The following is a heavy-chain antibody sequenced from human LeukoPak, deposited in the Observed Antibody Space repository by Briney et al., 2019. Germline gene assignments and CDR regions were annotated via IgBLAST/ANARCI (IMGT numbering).Heavy chain of an antibody. CDR1: GFTFSSYW. CDR2: IKQDGSEK. CDR3: AREKGGYYYDSSGLPRGPAFDI. V-gene: IGHV3-7*01. D-gene: IGHD3-22*01. J-gene: IGHJ3*02. Sequence: GGSLRLSCAASGFTFSSYWMSWVRQAPGKGLEWVANIKQDGSEKYYVDSVKGRFTISRDNAKNSLYLQMNSLRAEDTAVYYCAREKGGYYYDSSGLPRGPAFDIWGQRTMVTVSS.